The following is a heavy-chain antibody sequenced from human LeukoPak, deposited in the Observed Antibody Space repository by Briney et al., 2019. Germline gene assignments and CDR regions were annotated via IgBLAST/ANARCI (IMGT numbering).Heavy chain of an antibody. CDR3: ARGGSDESSGYFDY. J-gene: IGHJ4*02. V-gene: IGHV1-2*02. Sequence: ASVKVSCKASGYTFTGHSMYWVRQAPGQGLEWMGWIKPNSGGTSYAQKFQGRVTMTRDMSTSTVYMELSSLRSEDTAVYYCARGGSDESSGYFDYWGQGTLVTVSS. CDR2: IKPNSGGT. CDR1: GYTFTGHS. D-gene: IGHD6-19*01.